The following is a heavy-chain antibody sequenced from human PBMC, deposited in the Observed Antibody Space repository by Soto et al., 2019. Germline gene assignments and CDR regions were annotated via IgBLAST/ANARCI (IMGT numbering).Heavy chain of an antibody. V-gene: IGHV3-21*02. CDR2: ISSTTNYI. CDR3: ARESEDLTSNFDY. J-gene: IGHJ4*02. CDR1: GLTVSSND. Sequence: EVQLVEAGGGLIQPGGSLRLSCAASGLTVSSNDMSWVRQSPGKGLEWVSSISSTTNYIYYGDSMKGRFTISRDNAKNSLYLEMNSLRAEDTAVYYCARESEDLTSNFDYWGQGTLVTVSS.